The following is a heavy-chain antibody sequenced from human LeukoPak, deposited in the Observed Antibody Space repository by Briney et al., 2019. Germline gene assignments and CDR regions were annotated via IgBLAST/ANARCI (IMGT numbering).Heavy chain of an antibody. V-gene: IGHV3-30*02. CDR3: AKDGLAAAATTGY. CDR1: GFTFSSYG. D-gene: IGHD6-13*01. J-gene: IGHJ4*02. CDR2: IRYDGSNK. Sequence: GGSLRLSCAASGFTFSSYGMHWVRQAPGKGLEWVAFIRYDGSNKYYADSVKGRFTISRDNSKNTLYLQMNSLRAEDTAVYYCAKDGLAAAATTGYWGQGTLVTVSS.